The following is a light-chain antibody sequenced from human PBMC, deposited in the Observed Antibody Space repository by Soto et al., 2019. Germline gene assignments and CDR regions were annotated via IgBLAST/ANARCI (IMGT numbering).Light chain of an antibody. CDR3: ATWDDSLNALV. V-gene: IGLV1-44*01. Sequence: QSVLTQPPSASGTPGQGVSISCSGSSSNIGSNTVYWYQQLPGTAPKLLLFGDNQRPSGVPDRFSGSKSGTSASLAISGLQSEDEADYYCATWDDSLNALVFGGGTKLTVL. CDR1: SSNIGSNT. CDR2: GDN. J-gene: IGLJ2*01.